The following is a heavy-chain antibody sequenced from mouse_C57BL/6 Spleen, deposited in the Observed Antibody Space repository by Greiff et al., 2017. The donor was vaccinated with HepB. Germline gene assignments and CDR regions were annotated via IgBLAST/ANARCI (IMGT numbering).Heavy chain of an antibody. V-gene: IGHV2-2*01. CDR1: GFSLTSYG. Sequence: VKLVESGPGLVQPSQSLSITCTVSGFSLTSYGVHWVRQSPGKGLEWLGALWSGGSTDYNAAFISRLSISKDNYKSQVFFKMNSLQADDTAIYYCARNYYGSSHYYAMDYWGQGTSVTVSS. J-gene: IGHJ4*01. CDR3: ARNYYGSSHYYAMDY. CDR2: LWSGGST. D-gene: IGHD1-1*01.